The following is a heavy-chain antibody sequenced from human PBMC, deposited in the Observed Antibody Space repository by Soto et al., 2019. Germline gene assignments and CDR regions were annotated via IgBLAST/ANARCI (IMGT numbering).Heavy chain of an antibody. D-gene: IGHD6-13*01. CDR1: GFTFSKYA. V-gene: IGHV3-30-3*01. CDR3: AKAGYSSSWYRGFDP. J-gene: IGHJ5*02. CDR2: ISNDGSNP. Sequence: GGSLRLSCAASGFTFSKYAMHWVRQARGTGLEWVAVISNDGSNPYYADSVKGRFTISRDNSKNTLYLQMDSLRAEDTAVYYCAKAGYSSSWYRGFDPWGQGTLVTVSS.